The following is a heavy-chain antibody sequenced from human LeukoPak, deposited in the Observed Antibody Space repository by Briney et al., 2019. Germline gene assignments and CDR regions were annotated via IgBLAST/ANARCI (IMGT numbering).Heavy chain of an antibody. CDR1: GSSFTTCW. V-gene: IGHV5-51*01. D-gene: IGHD5-24*01. J-gene: IGHJ3*02. Sequence: PGESLKISCKGSGSSFTTCWIGWVRQMPGKGMEWVGIIYPGDSENTYSPSFPGQVTIPAAKSIPPAYLHWTGLQATATAMNYRLRSPIDGYHDAFDIWGQGTMVTVSS. CDR3: LRSPIDGYHDAFDI. CDR2: IYPGDSEN.